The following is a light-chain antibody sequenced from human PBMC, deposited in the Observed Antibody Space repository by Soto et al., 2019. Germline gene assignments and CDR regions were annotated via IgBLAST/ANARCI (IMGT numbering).Light chain of an antibody. Sequence: EIVLTQSPGTLSLSPAERATLSCRASQSISSSYLAWYQQKPGQAPRLLIYAASSRATGIPDRFSGSGSGTDFTLTISRLEPEDFAVYYCQQHGSSSYTFGQGTQLEIK. J-gene: IGKJ2*01. CDR2: AAS. CDR1: QSISSSY. CDR3: QQHGSSSYT. V-gene: IGKV3-20*01.